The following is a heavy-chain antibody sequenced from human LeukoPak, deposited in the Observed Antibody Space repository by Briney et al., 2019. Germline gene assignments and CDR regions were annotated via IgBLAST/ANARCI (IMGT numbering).Heavy chain of an antibody. D-gene: IGHD2-2*01. CDR2: INPNDGDT. J-gene: IGHJ4*02. CDR3: ARANFLYCSSSTCLFDY. V-gene: IGHV1-2*02. CDR1: GYTFTDYY. Sequence: ASVKVSCKASGYTFTDYYMHWVRQAPGQGFEWMGWINPNDGDTNYAQKFQGRVTMTRDTSISTAHMKVSRLRSDDTAVYYCARANFLYCSSSTCLFDYWGQGTLVTVSS.